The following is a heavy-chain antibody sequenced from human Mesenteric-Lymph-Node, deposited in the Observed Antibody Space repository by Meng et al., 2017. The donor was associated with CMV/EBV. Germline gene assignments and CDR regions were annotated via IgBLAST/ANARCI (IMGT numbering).Heavy chain of an antibody. Sequence: SETLSLTCTVSGGSLRSTNYYWAWIRQPPGKGLEWIANIFYSGRTYYNPSLRSRVTISVDTSNNQLFLRLSSVTAADTAVYYCARQLVSSSGWPLDYWGQGTLVPSPQ. D-gene: IGHD6-25*01. V-gene: IGHV4-39*01. J-gene: IGHJ4*02. CDR1: GGSLRSTNYY. CDR2: IFYSGRT. CDR3: ARQLVSSSGWPLDY.